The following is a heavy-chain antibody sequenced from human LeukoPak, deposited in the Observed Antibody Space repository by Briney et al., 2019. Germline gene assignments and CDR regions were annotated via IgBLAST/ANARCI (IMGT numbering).Heavy chain of an antibody. D-gene: IGHD3-16*02. CDR3: ARDNLYDYVWGSYRPIVEYYFDY. V-gene: IGHV3-48*01. Sequence: PGGSLRLSCAASGFNFDIYSMNWVRQAPGKGLEWVSYISSSSSTIYYADSVKGRFTISRDNAKNSLYLQMNSLRAEDTAVYYCARDNLYDYVWGSYRPIVEYYFDYWGQGTLVTVSS. CDR2: ISSSSSTI. CDR1: GFNFDIYS. J-gene: IGHJ4*02.